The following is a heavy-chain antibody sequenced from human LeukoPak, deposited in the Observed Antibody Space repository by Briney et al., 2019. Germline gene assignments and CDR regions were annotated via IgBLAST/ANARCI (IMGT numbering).Heavy chain of an antibody. D-gene: IGHD6-19*01. CDR3: ARGGPYSSGWSHAFDI. CDR2: FDPEDGET. Sequence: ASVKVSCKVSGYTLTELSMHWVRQAPGKGLEWMGGFDPEDGETIYAQKFQGRVTMTEDTSTDTAYMELSSLRSEDTAVYYCARGGPYSSGWSHAFDIWGQGTMVTVSS. CDR1: GYTLTELS. V-gene: IGHV1-24*01. J-gene: IGHJ3*02.